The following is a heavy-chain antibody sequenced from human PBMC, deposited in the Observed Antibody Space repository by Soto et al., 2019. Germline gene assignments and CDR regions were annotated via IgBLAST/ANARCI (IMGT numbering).Heavy chain of an antibody. CDR3: ERDNGAASFDF. V-gene: IGHV1-18*01. Sequence: ASVKVSCNASGYTFTNYGISWVRHAPREGLEWVGWINNSNDKKIYATKIQGSLTLTKDTYTSTAQLDLTTLRSDDTALYFCERDNGAASFDFWAQGTLVTVSS. D-gene: IGHD2-15*01. J-gene: IGHJ4*02. CDR1: GYTFTNYG. CDR2: INNSNDKK.